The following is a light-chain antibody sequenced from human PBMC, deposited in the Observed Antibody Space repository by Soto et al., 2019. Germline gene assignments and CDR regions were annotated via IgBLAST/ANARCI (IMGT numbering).Light chain of an antibody. V-gene: IGKV3-20*01. J-gene: IGKJ1*01. Sequence: EIVLTQSPATLSLSPGERATLSCRASQSLSSYLAWYQQKPGQAPRLLIYDASSRATGIPDRFSGSGSGTDFTLTISRVEPEDFAVYYCQQYGSSPSWTFGQGTKVDIK. CDR3: QQYGSSPSWT. CDR2: DAS. CDR1: QSLSSY.